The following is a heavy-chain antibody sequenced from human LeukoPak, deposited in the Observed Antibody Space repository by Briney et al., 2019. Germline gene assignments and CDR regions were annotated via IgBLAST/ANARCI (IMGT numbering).Heavy chain of an antibody. CDR1: GYPFVDFG. J-gene: IGHJ4*02. CDR3: GRDIRHDGSPADC. CDR2: ISAFSGDT. V-gene: IGHV1-18*01. Sequence: ASVKVSCKTSGYPFVDFGITWVRQAPGEGLQWMGWISAFSGDTNYSKKLQRRLTMTRAASTSTADKQLRRMRSDDTAVKYCGRDIRHDGSPADCWRQGTMVSVPS. D-gene: IGHD3-22*01.